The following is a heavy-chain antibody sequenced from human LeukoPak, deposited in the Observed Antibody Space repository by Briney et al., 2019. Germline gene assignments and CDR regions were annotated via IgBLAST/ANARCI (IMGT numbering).Heavy chain of an antibody. CDR3: ARQISDYYYYYIDV. CDR2: IYYSGTT. CDR1: GGSISSSHYY. D-gene: IGHD3-10*01. J-gene: IGHJ6*03. Sequence: SETLYLTCTVSGGSISSSHYYWGWIRQTPGTGLEWIGTIYYSGTTYYNPSLESRATISEDTSKNQFSLTLRSVTAADTAVYYCARQISDYYYYYIDVWGKGTTVTVSS. V-gene: IGHV4-39*01.